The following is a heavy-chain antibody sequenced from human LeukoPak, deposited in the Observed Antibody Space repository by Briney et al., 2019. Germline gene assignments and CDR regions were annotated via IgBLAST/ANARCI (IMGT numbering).Heavy chain of an antibody. CDR3: ARARRTTVVTPCDY. CDR2: INPNSGGT. Sequence: GASVKVSCKASGYTFTGYYMHWVRQAPGQWLEWMGWINPNSGGTNYAQKFQGRVTMTRDTSISTAYMELSRLRSDDTAVYYCARARRTTVVTPCDYWGQGTLVTVSS. J-gene: IGHJ4*02. V-gene: IGHV1-2*02. D-gene: IGHD4-23*01. CDR1: GYTFTGYY.